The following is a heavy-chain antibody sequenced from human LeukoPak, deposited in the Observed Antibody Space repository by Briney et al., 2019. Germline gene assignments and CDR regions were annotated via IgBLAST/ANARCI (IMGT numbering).Heavy chain of an antibody. CDR2: IIPIFGTA. CDR1: GGTFSSYA. V-gene: IGHV1-69*05. J-gene: IGHJ4*02. D-gene: IGHD5-18*01. Sequence: SVKVSGKASGGTFSSYAISWVRQAPGQGLEWMGGIIPIFGTANYAQKFQGRVTITTDESTSTAYMELSSLRSEDTAVYYCARVSSYGRYYFDYWGQGTLVTVSS. CDR3: ARVSSYGRYYFDY.